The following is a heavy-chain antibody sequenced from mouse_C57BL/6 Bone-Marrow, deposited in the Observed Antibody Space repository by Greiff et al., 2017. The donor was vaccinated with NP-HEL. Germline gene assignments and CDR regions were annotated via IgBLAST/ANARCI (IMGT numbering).Heavy chain of an antibody. D-gene: IGHD1-1*01. CDR3: ARPLYYYGSSPYWYFDV. J-gene: IGHJ1*03. Sequence: QVQLKQPGAELVMPGASVKLSCKASGYTFTSYWMHWVKQRPGQGLEWIGEIDPSDSYTNYNQKFKGKSTLTVDKSSSTAYMQLSSLTSEDSAVYYCARPLYYYGSSPYWYFDVWGTGTTVTVSS. CDR2: IDPSDSYT. CDR1: GYTFTSYW. V-gene: IGHV1-69*01.